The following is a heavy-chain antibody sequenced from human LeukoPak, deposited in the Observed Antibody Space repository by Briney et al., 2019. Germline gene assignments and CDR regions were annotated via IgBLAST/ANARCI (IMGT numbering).Heavy chain of an antibody. CDR3: ARGSIVGAKTLGFGAFDI. J-gene: IGHJ3*02. CDR2: INPSGGSR. CDR1: GGTFSSYA. D-gene: IGHD1-26*01. V-gene: IGHV1-46*01. Sequence: ASVKVSCKASGGTFSSYAISWVRQAPGQGLEWMGIINPSGGSRSYAQKFQGRVTMTRDTSTSTVYMELSSLRSEDTAVYYCARGSIVGAKTLGFGAFDIWGQGTMVTVSS.